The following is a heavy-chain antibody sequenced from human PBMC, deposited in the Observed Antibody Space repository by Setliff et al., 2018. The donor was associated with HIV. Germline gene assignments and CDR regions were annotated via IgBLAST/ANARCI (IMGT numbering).Heavy chain of an antibody. CDR2: IDPSGGTR. CDR3: ARDGRYSFGYNWFDP. V-gene: IGHV1-46*01. D-gene: IGHD5-18*01. Sequence: GASVKVSCKASGYTFTNYYMHWVRQAPGQGLEWMGIIDPSGGTRSYALKFQGRVTMTRDTSKNQFSLKVNSVTAADTAVYYCARDGRYSFGYNWFDPWGQGTLVTVS. J-gene: IGHJ5*02. CDR1: GYTFTNYY.